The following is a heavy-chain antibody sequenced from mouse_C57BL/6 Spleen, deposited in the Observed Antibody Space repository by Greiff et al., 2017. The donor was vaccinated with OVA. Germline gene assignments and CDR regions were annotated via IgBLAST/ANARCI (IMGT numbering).Heavy chain of an antibody. CDR3: TRDGYGSSHWYFDV. Sequence: EVQRVESGEGLVKPGGSLKLSCAASGFTFSSYAMSWVRQTPEKRLEWVAYISSGGDYIYYADTVKGRFTISRDNARNTLYLQMSSLKSEDTAMYYCTRDGYGSSHWYFDVWGTGTTVTVSS. V-gene: IGHV5-9-1*02. CDR2: ISSGGDYI. D-gene: IGHD1-1*01. CDR1: GFTFSSYA. J-gene: IGHJ1*03.